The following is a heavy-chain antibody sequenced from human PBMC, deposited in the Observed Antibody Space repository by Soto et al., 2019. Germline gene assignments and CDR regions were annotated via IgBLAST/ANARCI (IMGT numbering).Heavy chain of an antibody. CDR1: GFTFSYYS. J-gene: IGHJ4*02. D-gene: IGHD2-2*01. CDR2: ISSGSDYI. V-gene: IGHV3-21*01. Sequence: PGGSLRLSCAASGFTFSYYSMNWVRQAPGKGLEWVSSISSGSDYIYYADSVEGRFTISRDNAKNSLYLQINSLRAEDTAVYYCARLYCSSSSCYAGDYWGQGTLVTVSS. CDR3: ARLYCSSSSCYAGDY.